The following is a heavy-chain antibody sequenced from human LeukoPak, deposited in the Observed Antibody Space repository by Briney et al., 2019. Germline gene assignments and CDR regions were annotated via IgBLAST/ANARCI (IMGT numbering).Heavy chain of an antibody. CDR1: GGSISSGNW. CDR2: IYHSGST. CDR3: ARGVPYGPSYEFFDY. V-gene: IGHV4-4*02. J-gene: IGHJ4*02. Sequence: KPSETLSLTCAVSGGSISSGNWWSWVRQPPGKGLEWIGEIYHSGSTNYNPSLKSRVTISVDKSKNQFSLKLSSVTAADTAVYYCARGVPYGPSYEFFDYWGQGTLVTVSS. D-gene: IGHD3-10*01.